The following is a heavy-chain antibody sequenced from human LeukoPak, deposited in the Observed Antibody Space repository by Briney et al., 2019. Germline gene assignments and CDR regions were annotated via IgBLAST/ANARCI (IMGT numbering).Heavy chain of an antibody. D-gene: IGHD3-22*01. CDR2: ISGSGGST. V-gene: IGHV3-23*01. CDR1: GFTFSSYA. Sequence: PGGSLRLSCAASGFTFSSYAMSWVRQAPGKGLEWVSAISGSGGSTYYADSVKGRFTISRDNSKNTLYLQMNSLRAEDTAVYYCAKDQIRATMIVVVITYYFDYWGQGTLVTVSS. CDR3: AKDQIRATMIVVVITYYFDY. J-gene: IGHJ4*02.